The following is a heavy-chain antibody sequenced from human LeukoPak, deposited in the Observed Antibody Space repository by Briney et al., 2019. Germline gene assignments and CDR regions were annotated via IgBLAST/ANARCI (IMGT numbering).Heavy chain of an antibody. Sequence: GASVKVSCKASGYSFTSYYIHWVRLAPGQGLEWMGVINPSGGSTRYAQKFQDRVTMTRDMSTSTVYMELSRLRSDDTAVYYCAVLTVTTQQRSDYWGQGTLVTVSS. CDR3: AVLTVTTQQRSDY. J-gene: IGHJ4*02. CDR1: GYSFTSYY. CDR2: INPSGGST. D-gene: IGHD4-17*01. V-gene: IGHV1-46*01.